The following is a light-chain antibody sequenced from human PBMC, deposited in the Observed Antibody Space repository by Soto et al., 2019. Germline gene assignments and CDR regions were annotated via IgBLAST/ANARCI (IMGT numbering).Light chain of an antibody. CDR3: QQYGSSPRT. V-gene: IGKV3-11*01. CDR1: QSVSSY. CDR2: DAS. J-gene: IGKJ1*01. Sequence: EIVLTQSPATLSLSPGERATLSWGASQSVSSYLAWYQQKNGQAPRLLIYDASNRATGIPARFSGSGYGTDFTLTISSLETEDFAVYYCQQYGSSPRTFGQGTKVDIK.